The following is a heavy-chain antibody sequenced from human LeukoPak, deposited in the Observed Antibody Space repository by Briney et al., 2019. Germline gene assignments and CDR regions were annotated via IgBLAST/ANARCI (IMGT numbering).Heavy chain of an antibody. CDR1: GFTFSDYY. CDR2: ISSSGSTI. V-gene: IGHV3-11*01. D-gene: IGHD6-19*01. CDR3: ARDQVLRGSGWYPIPDSYYYYMDV. Sequence: GRSLRLSCAASGFTFSDYYMSWIRQAPGKGLEWVSYISSSGSTIYYADSVKGRFTISRDNAKNSLYLQMNSLRAEDTAVYYCARDQVLRGSGWYPIPDSYYYYMDVWGKGTTVTISS. J-gene: IGHJ6*03.